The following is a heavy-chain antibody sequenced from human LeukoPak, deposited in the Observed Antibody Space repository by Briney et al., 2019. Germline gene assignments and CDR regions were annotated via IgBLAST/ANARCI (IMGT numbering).Heavy chain of an antibody. CDR3: ARFRYNFPSLHYYSDY. CDR2: ISNSGITT. J-gene: IGHJ4*02. CDR1: GFSFSDYY. V-gene: IGHV3-11*01. Sequence: GGSLRLSCAASGFSFSDYYMSWIRQAPGKGLEWLSYISNSGITTYYADSVKGRFTISRDSAKNSLYLQMNSLRAEDTAVYYCARFRYNFPSLHYYSDYWGQGALVTVSS. D-gene: IGHD5-24*01.